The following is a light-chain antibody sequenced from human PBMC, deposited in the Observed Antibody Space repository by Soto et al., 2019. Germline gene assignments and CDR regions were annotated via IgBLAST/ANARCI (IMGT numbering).Light chain of an antibody. V-gene: IGLV4-60*03. CDR2: LEGSGSY. J-gene: IGLJ3*02. CDR1: SGHSSNI. CDR3: ETWDSNTRV. Sequence: QSVLTQSSSASASLGSSVKLTCTLSSGHSSNIIAWHQQQSGKAPRYLMKLEGSGSYNKGSGVPDRFSGSRSGADRYLTISNLQSEDEADYYFETWDSNTRVLGGGTKLTVL.